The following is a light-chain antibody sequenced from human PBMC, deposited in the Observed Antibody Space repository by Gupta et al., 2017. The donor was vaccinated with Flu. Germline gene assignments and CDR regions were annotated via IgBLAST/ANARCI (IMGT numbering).Light chain of an antibody. Sequence: GLTQPPSASATPGQRVTFSCSGGNSNVGSHAVNWFQQVPGTAPRLLIHSDNQRPSGVPNRFSGSKSGTSASVAISGLQSEDEAVYFCAAWDDSLKGGVFGGGTRLTAL. CDR3: AAWDDSLKGGV. J-gene: IGLJ3*02. CDR1: NSNVGSHA. V-gene: IGLV1-44*01. CDR2: SDN.